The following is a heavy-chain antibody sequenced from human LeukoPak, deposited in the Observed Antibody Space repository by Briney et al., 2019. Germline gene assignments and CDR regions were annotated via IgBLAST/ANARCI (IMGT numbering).Heavy chain of an antibody. CDR2: INPNSGGT. Sequence: ASVKVSCEASGYTFTGYYMHWVRQAPGQGLEWMGWINPNSGGTNYAQKFQGRVTMTRDTSISTAYMELSRLRSDDTAVYYCARAATGYCSSTSCYHPEFDYWGQGTLVTVSS. CDR1: GYTFTGYY. CDR3: ARAATGYCSSTSCYHPEFDY. V-gene: IGHV1-2*02. J-gene: IGHJ4*02. D-gene: IGHD2-2*01.